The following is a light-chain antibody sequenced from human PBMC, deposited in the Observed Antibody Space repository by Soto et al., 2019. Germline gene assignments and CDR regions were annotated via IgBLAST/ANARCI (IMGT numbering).Light chain of an antibody. Sequence: AIHLTQSPSSLSASVGDRVTITCRASQGISSALAWYQHKPGTPPRVLIYDASSLQSGVPSRFSGSESGTDCTLTISSLQPEDSATYYCEQLNSYPFTFGQETGLEIK. CDR3: EQLNSYPFT. CDR1: QGISSA. V-gene: IGKV1-13*02. J-gene: IGKJ5*01. CDR2: DAS.